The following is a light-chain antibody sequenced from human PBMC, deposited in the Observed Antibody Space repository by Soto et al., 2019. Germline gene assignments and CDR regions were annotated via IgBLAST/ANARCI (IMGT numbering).Light chain of an antibody. Sequence: IQMTQSPSSLSASVGDRVTIAWRASQAIRNDLGWYQQKPGKAPKLLIYAASTLHSGVPSRFSGSGSGTDFTLTISSLQPEDFATYYCLQDDTYPITFGQGTRLEIK. CDR1: QAIRND. CDR3: LQDDTYPIT. J-gene: IGKJ5*01. V-gene: IGKV1-6*01. CDR2: AAS.